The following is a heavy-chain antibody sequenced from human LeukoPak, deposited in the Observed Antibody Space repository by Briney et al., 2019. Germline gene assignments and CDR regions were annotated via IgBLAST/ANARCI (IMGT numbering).Heavy chain of an antibody. D-gene: IGHD1-26*01. Sequence: GGSLRLSCAASGFTFSRYAMTWVRQAPGKGLEWVSGIDVSDGSTYYADSVKGRFTISRDNSKGTLYLQMNNLRAEDTAVYYCARDVGDSGSYSFDYRGQGTLVTVSS. CDR2: IDVSDGST. CDR1: GFTFSRYA. CDR3: ARDVGDSGSYSFDY. V-gene: IGHV3-23*01. J-gene: IGHJ4*02.